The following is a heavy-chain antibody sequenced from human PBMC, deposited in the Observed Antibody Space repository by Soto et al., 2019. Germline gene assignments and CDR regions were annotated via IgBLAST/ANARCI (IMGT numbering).Heavy chain of an antibody. D-gene: IGHD2-15*01. J-gene: IGHJ6*03. Sequence: GGSLRLSCAASGFTFSSYSMNWVRQAPGKGLEWVSSISSSSSYIYYADSAKGRFTISRDNAKNSLYLQMNSLRAEDTAVYYCAREGHLGIVVVAASPYYYYMDVWGKGTTVTVSS. CDR1: GFTFSSYS. V-gene: IGHV3-21*01. CDR3: AREGHLGIVVVAASPYYYYMDV. CDR2: ISSSSSYI.